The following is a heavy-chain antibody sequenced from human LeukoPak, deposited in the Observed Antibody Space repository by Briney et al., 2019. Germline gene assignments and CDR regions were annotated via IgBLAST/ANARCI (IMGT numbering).Heavy chain of an antibody. J-gene: IGHJ4*02. V-gene: IGHV3-23*01. CDR2: VSGSGVSA. Sequence: PGGSLRLACAASGFTFSSYAMSWVRPALGRGLEWVSAVSGSGVSAYYADSVKGRFTISRDNSKNTLSLQMNSLRAEDTAVYYCAKDTVAMIRGLMALWGQGTLVTVSS. CDR3: AKDTVAMIRGLMAL. CDR1: GFTFSSYA. D-gene: IGHD3-10*01.